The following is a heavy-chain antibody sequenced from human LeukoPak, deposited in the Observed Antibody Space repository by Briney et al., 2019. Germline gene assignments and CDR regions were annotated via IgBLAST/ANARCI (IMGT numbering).Heavy chain of an antibody. V-gene: IGHV2-5*01. CDR2: IYWNDDK. D-gene: IGHD4-11*01. CDR3: AHRLYSDYDY. CDR1: GFSLSTSGVG. J-gene: IGHJ4*02. Sequence: SGPTLVNPTQTLTLTCTFSGFSLSTSGVGVGWIRQPPGKSLEWLAVIYWNDDKRYRPSLKSRLTITKDTSKNQVLLTMTNMDPVDTGTYYCAHRLYSDYDYWGQGTLVTVSS.